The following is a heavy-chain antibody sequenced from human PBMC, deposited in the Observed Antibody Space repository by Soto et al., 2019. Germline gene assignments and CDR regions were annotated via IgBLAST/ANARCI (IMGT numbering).Heavy chain of an antibody. CDR1: GGSISSSSYY. Sequence: SETLSLTCTVSGGSISSSSYYWGWIRQPPGKGLEWIGSIYYSGSTYYNPSLKSRVTISVDTSKNQFSLKLSSVTAADTAVYYCAREDMIGWYVFNKTNWFDPWGQGTLVTVSS. J-gene: IGHJ5*02. V-gene: IGHV4-39*02. D-gene: IGHD6-19*01. CDR2: IYYSGST. CDR3: AREDMIGWYVFNKTNWFDP.